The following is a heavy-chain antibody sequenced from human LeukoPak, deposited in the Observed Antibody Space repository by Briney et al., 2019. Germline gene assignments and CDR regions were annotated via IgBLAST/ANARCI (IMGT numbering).Heavy chain of an antibody. J-gene: IGHJ4*02. CDR2: ISSSGNTI. V-gene: IGHV3-48*03. Sequence: PGGSLRLSCAASGFTFSNYEMNWVRQAPGKGLEWVSFISSSGNTIYYADSVKGRFTISRDNAKNSLYLQMNSLRAEDTAVYYCAKNYGYWGQGTLVTVSS. CDR3: AKNYGY. CDR1: GFTFSNYE.